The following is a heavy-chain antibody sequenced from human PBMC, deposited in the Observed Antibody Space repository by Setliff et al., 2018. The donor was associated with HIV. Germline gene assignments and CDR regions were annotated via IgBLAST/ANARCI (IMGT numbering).Heavy chain of an antibody. V-gene: IGHV4-59*08. CDR1: GGSISSYY. CDR2: IYYSGST. CDR3: ARLSGDYYYFDY. D-gene: IGHD2-21*02. J-gene: IGHJ4*02. Sequence: SETLSLTCTVSGGSISSYYWSWIRQPPGKGLEWIGYIYYSGSTYYNPSLKSRVTISLDTSKNQFSLKLTSVTAADTAVYYCARLSGDYYYFDYRGQGTLVTV.